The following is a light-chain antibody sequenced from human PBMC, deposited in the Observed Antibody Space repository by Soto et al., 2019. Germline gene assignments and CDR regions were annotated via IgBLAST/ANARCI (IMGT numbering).Light chain of an antibody. J-gene: IGKJ2*01. V-gene: IGKV3D-15*01. CDR2: GAS. CDR3: QQYNNWPPYT. Sequence: EIVMTQSPATLSVSPGQRATLSCRARQSVSTNLAWYQQKPGQAPRLLIYGASTRATGIPARFSGSGSGTEFTLPISSLQSEDFAVYYCQQYNNWPPYTFGQGTKLEIK. CDR1: QSVSTN.